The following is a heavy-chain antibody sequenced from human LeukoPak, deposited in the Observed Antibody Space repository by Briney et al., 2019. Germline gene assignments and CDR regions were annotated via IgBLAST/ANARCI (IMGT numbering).Heavy chain of an antibody. CDR2: IDQDGSGK. D-gene: IGHD3-3*01. CDR3: AGGPGFLIDC. CDR1: GFTFSSYW. V-gene: IGHV3-7*01. Sequence: SLRLSCVTSGFTFSSYWMSWVRQTPGKGLEWVANIDQDGSGKNYVDSVKGRLTISRDNAKNLLFLQMNSLRPEDTAVYYYAGGPGFLIDCWGQGTLVTVSS. J-gene: IGHJ4*02.